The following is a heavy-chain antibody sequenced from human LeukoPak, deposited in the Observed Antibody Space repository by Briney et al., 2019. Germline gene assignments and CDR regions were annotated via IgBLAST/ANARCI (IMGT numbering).Heavy chain of an antibody. D-gene: IGHD5-18*01. CDR1: GYTFTGYY. CDR2: TNPNSGGT. J-gene: IGHJ4*02. Sequence: ASVKVSCKASGYTFTGYYMHWVRQAPGQGLEWMGWTNPNSGGTNYAQKFQGRVTMTRDTSISTAYMELSRLRSDDTAVYYCARDRIQLWLWVFDYWGQGTLVTVSS. CDR3: ARDRIQLWLWVFDY. V-gene: IGHV1-2*02.